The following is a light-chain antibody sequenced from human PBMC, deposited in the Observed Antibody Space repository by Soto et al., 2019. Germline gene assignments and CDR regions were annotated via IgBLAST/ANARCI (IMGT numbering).Light chain of an antibody. J-gene: IGLJ1*01. Sequence: QSALTQPPSVSGPPGQSVTISCTGTSTDFVSYNRVSWYQQPPGTAPKLIIYEASNRPSGVPDRFSGSKSGNTASLTISGLQAADEADYYCTLYTSATTSVFGTGTKVTVL. CDR1: STDFVSYNR. CDR2: EAS. V-gene: IGLV2-18*01. CDR3: TLYTSATTSV.